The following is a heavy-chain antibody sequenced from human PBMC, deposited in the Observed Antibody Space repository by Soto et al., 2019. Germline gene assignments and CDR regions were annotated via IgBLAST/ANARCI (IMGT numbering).Heavy chain of an antibody. CDR2: INYRGIT. CDR1: GGSFRGYS. Sequence: QVQLQQWGAGLLKPSETLSLTCGVSGGSFRGYSWNWIRQSPEKGLEWIGEINYRGITSYNPSLSSRFTISLDTSTNRFSLTLTSVTAADTAIYYCARAPMDDYGNYYDGMDVWGQGTTITVS. J-gene: IGHJ6*02. CDR3: ARAPMDDYGNYYDGMDV. V-gene: IGHV4-34*01. D-gene: IGHD4-17*01.